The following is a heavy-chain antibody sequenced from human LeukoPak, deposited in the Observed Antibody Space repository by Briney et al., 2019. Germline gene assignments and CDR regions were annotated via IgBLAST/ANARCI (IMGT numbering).Heavy chain of an antibody. V-gene: IGHV3-30*04. Sequence: GGALRLSCAASGFTFSSYAMHWVRQAPGKGLEGVAVISYDGSNKYYADSVKGRFTISRDNAKNTLYLQMNSLRAEDTAVYYCARGYCSGGSCVGGVLDYWGQGTLVTVSS. D-gene: IGHD2-15*01. CDR2: ISYDGSNK. CDR1: GFTFSSYA. CDR3: ARGYCSGGSCVGGVLDY. J-gene: IGHJ4*02.